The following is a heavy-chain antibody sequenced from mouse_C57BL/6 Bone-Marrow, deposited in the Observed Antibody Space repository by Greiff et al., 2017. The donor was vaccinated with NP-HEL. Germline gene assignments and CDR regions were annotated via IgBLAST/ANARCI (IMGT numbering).Heavy chain of an antibody. J-gene: IGHJ1*03. CDR3: AREDYYGG. V-gene: IGHV1-26*01. CDR1: GYTFTDYY. Sequence: VQLQQSGPELVKPGASVKISCKASGYTFTDYYMNWVKQSHGKSLEWIGDINPNNGGTSYNQKFKGKATLTVDKSSSTAYMELRSLTSEDSAVYYCAREDYYGGWGTGTTVTVSS. CDR2: INPNNGGT.